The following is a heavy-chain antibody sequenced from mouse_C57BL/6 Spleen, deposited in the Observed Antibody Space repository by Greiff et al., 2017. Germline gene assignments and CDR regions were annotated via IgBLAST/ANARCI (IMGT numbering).Heavy chain of an antibody. V-gene: IGHV1-69*01. Sequence: VQLQQPGAELVMPGASVKLSCKASGYTFTSYWMHWVKQRPGQGLEWIGEIDPSDSYTNYNQKFKGKSTLTVDKSSSTAYMQLSSLTSEDSAVYYCASALYGNAYFHYWGQGTTLTVSS. CDR3: ASALYGNAYFHY. CDR2: IDPSDSYT. D-gene: IGHD2-1*01. J-gene: IGHJ2*01. CDR1: GYTFTSYW.